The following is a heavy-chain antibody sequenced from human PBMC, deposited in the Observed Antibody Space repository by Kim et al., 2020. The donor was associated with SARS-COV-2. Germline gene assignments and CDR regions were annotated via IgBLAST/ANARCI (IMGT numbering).Heavy chain of an antibody. CDR3: ARAGDPFLYGMDV. CDR1: GFTFSSYS. D-gene: IGHD1-1*01. CDR2: ISSSSSYI. J-gene: IGHJ6*02. V-gene: IGHV3-21*01. Sequence: GGSLRLSCAASGFTFSSYSMNWVRQAPGKGLEWVSSISSSSSYIYYADSVKGRFTISRDNAKNSLYLQMNSLRAEDTAVYYCARAGDPFLYGMDVWGQGTTVTVSS.